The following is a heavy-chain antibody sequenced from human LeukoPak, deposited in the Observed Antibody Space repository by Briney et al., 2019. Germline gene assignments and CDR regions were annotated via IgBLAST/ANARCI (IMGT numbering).Heavy chain of an antibody. D-gene: IGHD6-13*01. Sequence: GGSLRLSCAASGFTFSSYWMSWVRQAPGKGLEWVANIKQDGSEKYYVDSVKGRFTISRDNAKNSLYLQMNSLRAEDTAVYYCAREDNLAAAGTAFEREQARRGSFWGQGTLVTVSS. CDR2: IKQDGSEK. CDR1: GFTFSSYW. V-gene: IGHV3-7*03. J-gene: IGHJ4*02. CDR3: AREDNLAAAGTAFEREQARRGSF.